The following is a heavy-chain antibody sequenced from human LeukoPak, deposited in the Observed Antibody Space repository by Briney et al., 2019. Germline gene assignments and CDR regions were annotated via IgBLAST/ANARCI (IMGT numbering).Heavy chain of an antibody. J-gene: IGHJ4*02. Sequence: GGSLRLSCAASGFTFSSYAMSWVRQAPGEGLEWVSAISVSGGSTYYADSVKGGFTISRDNSKNTLYLQMNSLRADDTAVYYCAKDLYGAYYDFWSGYSPVDYWGQGTLVTVSS. V-gene: IGHV3-23*01. CDR3: AKDLYGAYYDFWSGYSPVDY. D-gene: IGHD3-3*01. CDR2: ISVSGGST. CDR1: GFTFSSYA.